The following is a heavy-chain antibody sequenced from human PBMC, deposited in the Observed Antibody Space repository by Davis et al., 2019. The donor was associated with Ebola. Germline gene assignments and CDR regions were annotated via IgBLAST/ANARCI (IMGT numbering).Heavy chain of an antibody. CDR2: IIPIFGTA. CDR1: GYTFTSYG. J-gene: IGHJ4*02. CDR3: ARRRFGYSSVGHYFDY. D-gene: IGHD6-19*01. V-gene: IGHV1-69*13. Sequence: AASVKVSCKASGYTFTSYGISWVRQAPGQGLEWMGGIIPIFGTANYAQKFQGRVTITADESTSTAYMELSSLRAEDTAVYYCARRRFGYSSVGHYFDYWGQGTLVTVSS.